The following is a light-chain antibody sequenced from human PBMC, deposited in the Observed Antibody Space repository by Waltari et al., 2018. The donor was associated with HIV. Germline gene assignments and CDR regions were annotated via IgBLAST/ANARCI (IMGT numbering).Light chain of an antibody. Sequence: QSVLTQPPSVSGAPGQRVTISCTGSSSNIGAGYDVHWFQQLPGTAPKLLIYADDNRPSGVPGRFSGSKSGTSASLAITGLQAEDEADYYCQSYDSSLSGSFVFGTGTKVTVL. CDR3: QSYDSSLSGSFV. V-gene: IGLV1-40*01. CDR1: SSNIGAGYD. J-gene: IGLJ1*01. CDR2: ADD.